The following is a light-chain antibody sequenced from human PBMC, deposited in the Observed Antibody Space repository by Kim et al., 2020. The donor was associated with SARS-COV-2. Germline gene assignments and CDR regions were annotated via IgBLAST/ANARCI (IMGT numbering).Light chain of an antibody. J-gene: IGLJ3*02. CDR3: SSYTSITISV. Sequence: GQSITSSCTGSSNDIGRFNYVSWYQQHPGKVPKLIIFDVTHRPSGISDRFSGSKSGNTASLTISGLHPDDEADYYCSSYTSITISVFGGGTQLTVL. V-gene: IGLV2-14*03. CDR2: DVT. CDR1: SNDIGRFNY.